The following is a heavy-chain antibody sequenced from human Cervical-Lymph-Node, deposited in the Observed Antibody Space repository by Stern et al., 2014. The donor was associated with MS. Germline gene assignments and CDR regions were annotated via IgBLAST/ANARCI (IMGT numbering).Heavy chain of an antibody. D-gene: IGHD6-19*01. CDR1: GGAISSSGDY. J-gene: IGHJ6*02. CDR3: AREVAGHRLGMMDV. V-gene: IGHV4-31*03. Sequence: MQLVESGPGLVKPSQTLSLTCTVSGGAISSSGDYWTWIRQHPGKGLQWLGYISHRGGSYYNPSLKTRLTISADTSKNHFSLKLTSVTAADTAVYYCAREVAGHRLGMMDVWGQGTTVIVSS. CDR2: ISHRGGS.